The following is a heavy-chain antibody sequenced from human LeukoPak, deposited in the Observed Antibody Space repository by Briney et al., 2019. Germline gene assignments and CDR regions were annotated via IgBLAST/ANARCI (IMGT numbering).Heavy chain of an antibody. V-gene: IGHV4-4*07. Sequence: SETLSLTCSVSGASISTYYWSWIRQPAGKGLEWIGRIYTSGSSGSTNYNPSLKSRVTMSVDTSKNQFSLKLSSVTAADTAVYYCARDRPWVANYWGQGTLVTVSS. CDR3: ARDRPWVANY. CDR2: IYTSGSSGST. J-gene: IGHJ4*02. CDR1: GASISTYY. D-gene: IGHD6-6*01.